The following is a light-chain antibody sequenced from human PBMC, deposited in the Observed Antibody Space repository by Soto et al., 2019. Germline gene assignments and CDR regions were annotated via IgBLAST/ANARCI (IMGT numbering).Light chain of an antibody. V-gene: IGKV1-6*02. CDR3: LQDFRYPWT. CDR2: AGS. J-gene: IGKJ1*01. Sequence: AIQMPQSQSSLSASVGDRVTITCRASQGMRSDLGWFQQKPGKAPKSLIYAGSKLHSGVPSRFSGTASGREFSLTISGLQPDDFATYYCLQDFRYPWTFCQGTKVE. CDR1: QGMRSD.